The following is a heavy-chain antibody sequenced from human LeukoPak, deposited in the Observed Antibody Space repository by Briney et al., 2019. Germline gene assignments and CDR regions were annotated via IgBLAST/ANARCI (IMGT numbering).Heavy chain of an antibody. Sequence: GGSLRLSCAASGFTFSSYGMHWVRQAPGKGLEWVKVIWYDGSNKYYADSVKGRFTISRDNSKNTLYLQMNSLRAEDTAVYYCAKESVSIFAYMDVWGKGTTVTVSS. J-gene: IGHJ6*03. D-gene: IGHD3-3*01. CDR1: GFTFSSYG. V-gene: IGHV3-33*06. CDR3: AKESVSIFAYMDV. CDR2: IWYDGSNK.